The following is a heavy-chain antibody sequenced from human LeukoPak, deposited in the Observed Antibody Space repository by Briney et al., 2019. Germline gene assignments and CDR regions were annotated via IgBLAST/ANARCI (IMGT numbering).Heavy chain of an antibody. J-gene: IGHJ4*02. V-gene: IGHV3-48*04. Sequence: GGSLRLSCAASGFTFSSYTMNWVRQAPGKGLEWVSYISSSSTTIYYADSVKGRFTISRDNAKNSLYLQMNSLRAEDTAVYYCARTRALDYWGQGTLVTVSS. CDR1: GFTFSSYT. CDR3: ARTRALDY. CDR2: ISSSSTTI.